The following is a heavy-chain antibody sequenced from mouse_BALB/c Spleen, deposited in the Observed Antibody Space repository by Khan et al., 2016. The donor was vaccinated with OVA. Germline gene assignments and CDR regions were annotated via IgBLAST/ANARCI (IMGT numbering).Heavy chain of an antibody. J-gene: IGHJ3*01. CDR3: KRGGGGNRFAY. CDR1: GYTFTDFT. V-gene: IGHV1S137*01. Sequence: QVQLKQSGAELVRPGVSVKISCKGSGYTFTDFTMHWVKQSHAMSLEWIGVISTYYGDATYNQKFKDKATMTVDKSSSTAYMELARLTSEDSVIYIFKRGGGGNRFAYWGQGTLVTVSA. CDR2: ISTYYGDA. D-gene: IGHD1-3*01.